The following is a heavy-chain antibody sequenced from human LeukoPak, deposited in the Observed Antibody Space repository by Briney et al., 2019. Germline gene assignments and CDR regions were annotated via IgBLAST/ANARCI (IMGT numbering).Heavy chain of an antibody. D-gene: IGHD4-17*01. CDR2: MNPNSGNT. CDR3: ARGRGLTTVTHYYYYYYMDV. J-gene: IGHJ6*03. V-gene: IGHV1-8*03. CDR1: GYTSTSYD. Sequence: ASVKVSCKASGYTSTSYDINWVRQATGQGLEWMGWMNPNSGNTGYAQKFQGRVTITRNTSISTAYMELSSLRSEDTAVYYCARGRGLTTVTHYYYYYYMDVWGKGTTVTVSS.